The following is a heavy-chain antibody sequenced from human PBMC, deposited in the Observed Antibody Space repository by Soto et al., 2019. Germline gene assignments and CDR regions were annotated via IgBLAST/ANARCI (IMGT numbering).Heavy chain of an antibody. CDR1: GGSFSGYY. J-gene: IGHJ5*02. CDR2: INHSGST. Sequence: QVQLQQWGAGLLKPSETLSLTCAVYGGSFSGYYWSWIRQPPGKGLEWIGEINHSGSTNYNPSLKSRVTISVDTSKNQFSPKLSSVTAADTAVYYCARKVPAAIGNNWFDPWGQGTLVTVSS. V-gene: IGHV4-34*01. CDR3: ARKVPAAIGNNWFDP. D-gene: IGHD2-2*01.